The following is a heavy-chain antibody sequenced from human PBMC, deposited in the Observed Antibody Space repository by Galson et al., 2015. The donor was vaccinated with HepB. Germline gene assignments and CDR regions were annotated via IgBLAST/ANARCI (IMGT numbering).Heavy chain of an antibody. CDR3: ATYHSGFRENLNWFDP. CDR2: VEAEDGET. D-gene: IGHD3-10*01. Sequence: GKVSGKVSGYTFTDYYMHWVQQSPGKGLEWMGLVEAEDGETIYAEKFQGRDHITADPSTDTAYMELSSLRSEDTAVYYCATYHSGFRENLNWFDPWGQGTLVTVSS. J-gene: IGHJ5*02. V-gene: IGHV1-69-2*01. CDR1: GYTFTDYY.